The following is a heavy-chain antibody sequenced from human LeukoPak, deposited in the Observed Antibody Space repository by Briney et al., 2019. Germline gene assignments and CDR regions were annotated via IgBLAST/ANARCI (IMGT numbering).Heavy chain of an antibody. CDR1: GFTFSSYG. J-gene: IGHJ4*02. V-gene: IGHV3-30*18. D-gene: IGHD6-25*01. Sequence: GRSLRLSCAASGFTFSSYGMHWVRQAPGKGLEWVAVISYDGSNKYYADSVKGRFTISRDNSKNTLYLQMNSLRADDTAVYYCAKIERLRYFDYWGQGTLVTVSS. CDR3: AKIERLRYFDY. CDR2: ISYDGSNK.